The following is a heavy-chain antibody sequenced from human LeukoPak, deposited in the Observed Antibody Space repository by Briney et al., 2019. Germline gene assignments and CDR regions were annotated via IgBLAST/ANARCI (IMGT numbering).Heavy chain of an antibody. Sequence: GESLKISCKGSRYNFTNYWIGWVRQMPGKGLEWMGIIYPSDSKTTYSPSFQGRVTISADKSISTAYLQWSSLKASDTAMYYCARLIAEPWFGDVFYDCWGQGTLVTVSS. J-gene: IGHJ4*02. CDR2: IYPSDSKT. CDR3: ARLIAEPWFGDVFYDC. V-gene: IGHV5-51*01. CDR1: RYNFTNYW. D-gene: IGHD3-10*01.